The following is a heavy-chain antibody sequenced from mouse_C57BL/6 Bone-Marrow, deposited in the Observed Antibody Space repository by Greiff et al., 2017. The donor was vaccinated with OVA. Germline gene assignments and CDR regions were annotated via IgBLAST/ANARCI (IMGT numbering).Heavy chain of an antibody. V-gene: IGHV1-81*01. J-gene: IGHJ4*01. CDR1: GYTFTSYG. CDR2: IYPRSGNT. Sequence: QVQLQQSGAELARPGASVKLSCKASGYTFTSYGISWVKQRTGQGLEWIGEIYPRSGNTYYNEQFKGKATLTADKSSSTAYMELRSLTSEDSAVYFCARGVPYYAMDYWGQGTSVTVSS. CDR3: ARGVPYYAMDY.